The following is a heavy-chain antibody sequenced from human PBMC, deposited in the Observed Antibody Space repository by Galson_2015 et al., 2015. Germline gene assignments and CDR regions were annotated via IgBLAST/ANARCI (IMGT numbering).Heavy chain of an antibody. CDR1: GFTFSSYG. Sequence: SLRLSCAASGFTFSSYGMHWVRQAPGKGLEWVAVIWYDGSNKYYADSVKGRFTISRDNSKNTLYLQMNSLRAKDTAVYYCARGLSSDWYTDFDSWGQGTLATVSS. CDR3: ARGLSSDWYTDFDS. D-gene: IGHD6-19*01. V-gene: IGHV3-33*01. J-gene: IGHJ4*02. CDR2: IWYDGSNK.